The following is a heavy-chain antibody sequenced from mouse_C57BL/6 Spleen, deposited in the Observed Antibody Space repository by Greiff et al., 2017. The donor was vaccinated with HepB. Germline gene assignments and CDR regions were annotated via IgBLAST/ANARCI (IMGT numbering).Heavy chain of an antibody. J-gene: IGHJ1*03. CDR3: ARRDLGSSYPYWYFDV. CDR1: GYTFTSYD. D-gene: IGHD1-1*01. V-gene: IGHV1-85*01. Sequence: QVQLQQSGPELVKPGASVKLSCKASGYTFTSYDINWVKQRPGQGLEWIGWIYPRDGSTKYNEKFKGKATLTVDTSSSTAYMELHSLTSEDSAVYFCARRDLGSSYPYWYFDVWGTGTTVTVSS. CDR2: IYPRDGST.